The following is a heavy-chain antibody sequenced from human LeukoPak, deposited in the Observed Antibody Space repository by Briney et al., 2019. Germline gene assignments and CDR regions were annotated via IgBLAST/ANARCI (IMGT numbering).Heavy chain of an antibody. J-gene: IGHJ6*03. D-gene: IGHD3-3*01. Sequence: SETLSLTCTVSGGSISSYYWSWIRQPAGKGLEWIGRIYTSGSTSYNPSLKSRVTMSLDTSKNQFSLKMSSATAADTAVYYCASGPDFWSGYSYYYYMDVWGKGTTVTVSS. CDR2: IYTSGST. V-gene: IGHV4-4*07. CDR3: ASGPDFWSGYSYYYYMDV. CDR1: GGSISSYY.